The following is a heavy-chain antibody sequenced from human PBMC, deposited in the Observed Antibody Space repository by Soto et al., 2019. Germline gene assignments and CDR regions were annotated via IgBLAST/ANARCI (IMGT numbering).Heavy chain of an antibody. CDR1: GGSISSSSYY. CDR3: ARHVSHVYY. Sequence: SETLSLTCTVSGGSISSSSYYWGWIRQPPGKGLEWIGSIYYSGSTYYNPSLKSRVTISVDTSKNQFSLKLSSVTAADTAVYYCARHVSHVYYWGQGSLVTVSS. J-gene: IGHJ4*02. V-gene: IGHV4-39*01. CDR2: IYYSGST.